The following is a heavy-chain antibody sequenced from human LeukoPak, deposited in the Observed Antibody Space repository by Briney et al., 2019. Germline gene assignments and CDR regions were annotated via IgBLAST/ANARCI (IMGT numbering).Heavy chain of an antibody. V-gene: IGHV3-48*01. D-gene: IGHD6-13*01. Sequence: GGSLRLSCAASGFPFSTYSMSWVRQAPGKGLEWVSYISSISSIIYYADSVKGRFTISRGNARSSLYLQMNSLRAEDTAVYYCARSRPGTEAGQPNFDYWGQGTLVTVSS. J-gene: IGHJ4*02. CDR3: ARSRPGTEAGQPNFDY. CDR1: GFPFSTYS. CDR2: ISSISSII.